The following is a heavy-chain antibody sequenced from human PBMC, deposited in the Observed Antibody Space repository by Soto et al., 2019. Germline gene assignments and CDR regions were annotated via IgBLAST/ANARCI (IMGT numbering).Heavy chain of an antibody. V-gene: IGHV1-24*01. D-gene: IGHD3-10*01. J-gene: IGHJ3*02. CDR1: GYPLSELS. CDR2: FDPEDGET. Sequence: GSVKVSFKVSGYPLSELSMRLVRQAPGKGLGWAGGFDPEDGETIYAQKFQGRVTMTEDTSTDTAYMELSSLRSEETAVYYCATAMYYYGSGSYFSSRPYDAFDIWGQGTLVTVSS. CDR3: ATAMYYYGSGSYFSSRPYDAFDI.